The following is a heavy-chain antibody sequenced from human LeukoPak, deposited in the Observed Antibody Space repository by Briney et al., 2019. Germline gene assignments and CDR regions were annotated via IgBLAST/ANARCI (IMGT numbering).Heavy chain of an antibody. J-gene: IGHJ6*02. CDR2: IYYSGST. V-gene: IGHV4-59*08. CDR3: ARRIAAAGPPGMDV. Sequence: SETLSLTCTVSGGSISSYYWSWIRQPPGKGLERIGYIYYSGSTNYNPSLKSRVTISVDTSKNQFSLKLSSVTAADTAVYYCARRIAAAGPPGMDVWGQGTTVTVSS. D-gene: IGHD6-13*01. CDR1: GGSISSYY.